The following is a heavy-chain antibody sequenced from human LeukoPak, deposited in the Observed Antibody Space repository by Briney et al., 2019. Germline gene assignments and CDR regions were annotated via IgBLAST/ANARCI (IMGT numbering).Heavy chain of an antibody. CDR1: GTSISNYY. CDR3: ARELAAASYTFDP. J-gene: IGHJ5*02. Sequence: SETLSLTCTVSGTSISNYYWSWIRQPPGKGLEWIGYIYYSGDTNYNPSLKSRVTMSVDTSKNQFSLKLSSLTAADTAVFYCARELAAASYTFDPWGQGTLVTVSS. D-gene: IGHD6-13*01. CDR2: IYYSGDT. V-gene: IGHV4-59*01.